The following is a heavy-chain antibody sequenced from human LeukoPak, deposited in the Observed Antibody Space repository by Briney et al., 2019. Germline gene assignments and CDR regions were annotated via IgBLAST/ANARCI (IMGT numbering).Heavy chain of an antibody. CDR2: INHSGST. D-gene: IGHD3-9*01. Sequence: SETLSLTCAVYGGSFSGYYWSWIRQPPGKGLEWIGEINHSGSTNYNPSLKSRVTISVDTSKNQFSLKLSSVTAADTAVYYCARRRGGYFDWQTRDNWFDPWGQGTLVTVSS. J-gene: IGHJ5*02. V-gene: IGHV4-34*01. CDR1: GGSFSGYY. CDR3: ARRRGGYFDWQTRDNWFDP.